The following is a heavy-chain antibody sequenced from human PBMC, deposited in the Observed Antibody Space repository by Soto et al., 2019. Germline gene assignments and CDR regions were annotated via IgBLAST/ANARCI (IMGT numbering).Heavy chain of an antibody. CDR1: AFTFSSYW. CDR2: IKQDGSEK. CDR3: ARGRGCSTGCHNFDY. V-gene: IGHV3-7*01. J-gene: IGHJ4*02. Sequence: ESGGGLVQPRGSMRLSCAASAFTFSSYWMSWVRQAPGKGLECVANIKQDGSEKYYVDSVKGRFTISRDNAKNSLYLQMNSLRAEDTAVYYCARGRGCSTGCHNFDYWGQGTLVTVSS. D-gene: IGHD2-2*01.